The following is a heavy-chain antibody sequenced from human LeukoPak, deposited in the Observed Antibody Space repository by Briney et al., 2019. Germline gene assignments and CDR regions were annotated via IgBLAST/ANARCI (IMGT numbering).Heavy chain of an antibody. CDR2: INVILDTA. Sequence: SVKVSCKASGGTFSSYAISWVRQAPGQGLEWMGRINVILDTANYAQKFQGRVTIIADISTSTSYMELSSLRSEDTAVYYCARDQGIGDASDIWGQGTMVTVSS. CDR1: GGTFSSYA. CDR3: ARDQGIGDASDI. J-gene: IGHJ3*02. V-gene: IGHV1-69*04.